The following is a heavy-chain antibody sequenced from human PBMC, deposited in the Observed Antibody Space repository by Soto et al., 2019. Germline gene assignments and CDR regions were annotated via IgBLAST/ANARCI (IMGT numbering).Heavy chain of an antibody. V-gene: IGHV3-48*03. CDR3: ARNGYYYDSSGYYPLDY. CDR2: ISSSGSTI. D-gene: IGHD3-22*01. CDR1: GFTFSSYE. Sequence: GGCLRLSCAASGFTFSSYEMNWVRQAPGKGLEWVSYISSSGSTIYYADSVKGRFTISRDNAQNSLYLQMNSLRAEDTAVYYCARNGYYYDSSGYYPLDYWGQGTLVTVSS. J-gene: IGHJ4*02.